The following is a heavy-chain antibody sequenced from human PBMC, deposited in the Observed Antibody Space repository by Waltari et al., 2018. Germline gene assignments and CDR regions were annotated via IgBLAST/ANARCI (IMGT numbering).Heavy chain of an antibody. D-gene: IGHD3-9*01. CDR1: GCSISSFY. CDR3: ARDYDKPYYYYMDV. Sequence: QVQLQQSGPGLVKPSETLSLTSTVSGCSISSFYWGWLRQPAGKGLEWIGRIYTSGSTNYNPSLKSRVTMSVDTSKNQFSLKLSSVTAADTAVYYCARDYDKPYYYYMDVWGKGTTVTISS. V-gene: IGHV4-4*07. CDR2: IYTSGST. J-gene: IGHJ6*03.